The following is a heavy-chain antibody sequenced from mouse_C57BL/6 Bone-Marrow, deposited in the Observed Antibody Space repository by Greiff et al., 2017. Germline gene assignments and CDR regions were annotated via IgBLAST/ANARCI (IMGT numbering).Heavy chain of an antibody. CDR1: GYTFTSYW. CDR3: ARGHAMDY. Sequence: VQLVESGAELAKPGASVKLSCKASGYTFTSYWMHWVKPRPGQGLEWIGYINPSSGYTKYNQKFKDKATLTADKSSSTAYMQLSSLTYEDSAVYCCARGHAMDYWGQGTSVTVAS. J-gene: IGHJ4*01. V-gene: IGHV1-7*01. CDR2: INPSSGYT.